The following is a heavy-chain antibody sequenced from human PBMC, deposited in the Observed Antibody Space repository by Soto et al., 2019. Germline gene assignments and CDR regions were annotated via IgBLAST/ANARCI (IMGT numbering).Heavy chain of an antibody. D-gene: IGHD3-9*01. CDR3: VRDLGRYFRSGYMDL. J-gene: IGHJ6*03. V-gene: IGHV3-21*02. CDR1: GFAFNTYS. CDR2: INEDSTYI. Sequence: EVQLVESGGGLVKPGGYLRLSCTASGFAFNTYSMNWVRQAPGKGLEWVSSINEDSTYIYYADSLRGRITISRDNAKDSLFLQMNSLRPDDTAVYYCVRDLGRYFRSGYMDLWGDGATVTVSS.